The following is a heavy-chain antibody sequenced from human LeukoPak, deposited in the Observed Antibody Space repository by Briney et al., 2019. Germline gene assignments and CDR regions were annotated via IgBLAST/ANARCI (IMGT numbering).Heavy chain of an antibody. CDR2: ISGSGGST. CDR3: AKDLRYCSSTSCYTGSRDYYYYMDV. D-gene: IGHD2-2*02. CDR1: GFTFSSYA. Sequence: GGSLRLSCAASGFTFSSYAMSWVRQAPGKGLEWVSAISGSGGSTYYADSVKGRFTISRDNSKNTLYLQMNSLRAEDTAVYYCAKDLRYCSSTSCYTGSRDYYYYMDVWGKGTTVTVSS. J-gene: IGHJ6*03. V-gene: IGHV3-23*01.